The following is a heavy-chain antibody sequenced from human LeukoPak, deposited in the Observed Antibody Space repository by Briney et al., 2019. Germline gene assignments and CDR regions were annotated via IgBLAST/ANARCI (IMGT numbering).Heavy chain of an antibody. V-gene: IGHV4-34*01. CDR1: GGSFSGYY. Sequence: TSETLSFTCAVYGGSFSGYYWSWIRQPPGKGLEWIGEINHSGSTNYNPSLKSRVTISVDTSNNQFSLKLSSVTAADTAVYYCARDEDYYWYFDLWGRGTLVTVSS. J-gene: IGHJ2*01. D-gene: IGHD3/OR15-3a*01. CDR3: ARDEDYYWYFDL. CDR2: INHSGST.